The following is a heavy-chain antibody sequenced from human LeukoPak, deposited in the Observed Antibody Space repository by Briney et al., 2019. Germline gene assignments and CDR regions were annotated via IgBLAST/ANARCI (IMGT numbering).Heavy chain of an antibody. CDR3: ARGRPSEQQLVNFDY. CDR2: INHSGST. Sequence: PSETLSLTCAVYGGSFSGYYWSWIRQPPGKGLEWNGEINHSGSTNYNPSLKSRVTISVDTSKNQFSLKLSSVTAADTAVYYCARGRPSEQQLVNFDYWGQGTLVTVSS. D-gene: IGHD6-13*01. CDR1: GGSFSGYY. V-gene: IGHV4-34*01. J-gene: IGHJ4*02.